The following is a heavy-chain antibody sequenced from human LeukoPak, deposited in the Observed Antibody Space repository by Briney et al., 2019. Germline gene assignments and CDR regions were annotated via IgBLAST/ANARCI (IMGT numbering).Heavy chain of an antibody. J-gene: IGHJ4*02. V-gene: IGHV3-7*03. Sequence: GGSLRLSCAASGFIFSDYWMSWVRQAPGKGLEWVANIKQDGSAKYYVDSVKGRFTISRDNAKNSLYLQMNSLRAEDTAVYYCARRYFDYWGQGTQVTVSS. CDR2: IKQDGSAK. CDR1: GFIFSDYW. CDR3: ARRYFDY.